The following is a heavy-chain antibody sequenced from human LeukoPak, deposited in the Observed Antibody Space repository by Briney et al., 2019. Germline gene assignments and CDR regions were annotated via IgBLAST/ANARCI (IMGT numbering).Heavy chain of an antibody. CDR3: AKGGYGSGSYYVGFDY. Sequence: GGSLRLSCAASGFSFSNYAMSWVRQGPGKGLEWVSAISGSIGSTFYTDSVRGRFTISRDNSKNTLYLQMNSLRAEDTAVYYCAKGGYGSGSYYVGFDYWGQGTLVTVSS. V-gene: IGHV3-23*01. CDR1: GFSFSNYA. CDR2: ISGSIGST. J-gene: IGHJ4*02. D-gene: IGHD3-10*01.